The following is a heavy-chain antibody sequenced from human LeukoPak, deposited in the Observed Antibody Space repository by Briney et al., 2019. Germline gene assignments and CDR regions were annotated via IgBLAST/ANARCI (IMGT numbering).Heavy chain of an antibody. CDR3: AKGYIVVVPAAIDAFDI. Sequence: GGSLRLSCAASGFTFSGYAMSWVRQAPGKGLEWVSAISGSGGSTYYADSVKGRFTISRDNSKNTLYLQMNSLRAEDTAVYYCAKGYIVVVPAAIDAFDIWGQGTMVTVSS. CDR2: ISGSGGST. D-gene: IGHD2-2*01. CDR1: GFTFSGYA. V-gene: IGHV3-23*01. J-gene: IGHJ3*02.